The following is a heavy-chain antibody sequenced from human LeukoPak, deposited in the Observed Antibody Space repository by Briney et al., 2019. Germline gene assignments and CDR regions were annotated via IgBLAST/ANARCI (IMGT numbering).Heavy chain of an antibody. CDR3: AGVLGGWYFDL. CDR2: ISSSSSYI. J-gene: IGHJ2*01. Sequence: PGGSLRLSCAASGFTFSSYGMNWVRRAPGKGLEWVSSISSSSSYIYYVDSLKGRFTISRDNAKNSLYLQMNSLRAEDTAVYYCAGVLGGWYFDLWGRGTLVTVSS. D-gene: IGHD3-10*01. V-gene: IGHV3-21*01. CDR1: GFTFSSYG.